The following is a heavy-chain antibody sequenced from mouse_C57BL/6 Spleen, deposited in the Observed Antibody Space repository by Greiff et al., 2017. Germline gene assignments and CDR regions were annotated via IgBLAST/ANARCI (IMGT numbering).Heavy chain of an antibody. Sequence: VQLKESGPELVKPGASVQIPCKASGYTFTDYNMDWVKQSHGTSLEWIGDINPNNGGTIYNQKFKGKATLTVDKSSSTAYMELRSLTSEDTAVYYCARKKPYDYDAFDYWGQGTTLTVSS. D-gene: IGHD2-4*01. CDR3: ARKKPYDYDAFDY. V-gene: IGHV1-18*01. J-gene: IGHJ2*01. CDR2: INPNNGGT. CDR1: GYTFTDYN.